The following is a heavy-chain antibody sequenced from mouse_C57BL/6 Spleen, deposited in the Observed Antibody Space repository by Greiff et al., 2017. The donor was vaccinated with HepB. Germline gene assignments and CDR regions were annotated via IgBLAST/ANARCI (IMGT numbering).Heavy chain of an antibody. CDR3: ARGGRYYYGSSYYAMDY. Sequence: VQLQQSGPGLVKPSQSLSLTCSVTGYSITSGYYWNWIRQFPGNKLEWMGYISYDGSNNYNPSLKNRISITRDTSKNQFFLKLNSVTTEDTATYYCARGGRYYYGSSYYAMDYWGQGTSVTVSS. CDR2: ISYDGSN. J-gene: IGHJ4*01. V-gene: IGHV3-6*01. CDR1: GYSITSGYY. D-gene: IGHD1-1*01.